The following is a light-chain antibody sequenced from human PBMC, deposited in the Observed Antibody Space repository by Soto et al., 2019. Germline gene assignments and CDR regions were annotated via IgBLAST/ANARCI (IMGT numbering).Light chain of an antibody. CDR1: QSVSSTY. J-gene: IGKJ1*01. V-gene: IGKV3-20*01. CDR3: QQYVSSAWT. Sequence: EIVLTQSPGTLSLSPGERATLSCRASQSVSSTYLAWYQQKPGQAPRVLIYGASSRTTGIPDRFSGSGSGTDVTLTISRLEPEDFAVYYGQQYVSSAWTFCQGTKVEI. CDR2: GAS.